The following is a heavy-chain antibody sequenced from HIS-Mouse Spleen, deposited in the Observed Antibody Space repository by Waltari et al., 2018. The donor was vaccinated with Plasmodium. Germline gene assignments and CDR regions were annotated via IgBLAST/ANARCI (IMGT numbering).Heavy chain of an antibody. V-gene: IGHV3-7*01. D-gene: IGHD6-13*01. CDR1: GFTFSSYW. CDR2: IKKYVSEK. J-gene: IGHJ2*01. Sequence: EVQLVESGGGLVQPGGSLRLSCAASGFTFSSYWMSWVCQAPGKGLKLMANIKKYVSEKYYLDAVKGRFTISRDNAKNSLYLQMNRLRAEDTAVYYCASSWYWYFDLWGRGTLVTVSS. CDR3: ASSWYWYFDL.